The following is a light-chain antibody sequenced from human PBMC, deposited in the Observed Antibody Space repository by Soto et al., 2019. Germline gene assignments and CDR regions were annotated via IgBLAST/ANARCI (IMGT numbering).Light chain of an antibody. CDR2: EVS. CDR3: SSYTTSSTGV. J-gene: IGLJ1*01. CDR1: SSDVGGYNF. Sequence: QSVLTRPASVFVGPGQSIPFSCTVPSSDVGGYNFVSWYQQHPAKAPKLMIYEVSSRPSGVSNRFSGSKSGNTASLTISGLQPDHEADYYCSSYTTSSTGVFGTGTKVTVL. V-gene: IGLV2-14*03.